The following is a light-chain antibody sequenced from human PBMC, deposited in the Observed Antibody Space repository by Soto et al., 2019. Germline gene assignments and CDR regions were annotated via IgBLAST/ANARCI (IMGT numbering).Light chain of an antibody. V-gene: IGKV3-11*01. CDR1: QSVGSY. J-gene: IGKJ4*01. CDR3: QQRSNWPPVVT. CDR2: DAS. Sequence: EIVLTQSPATLSLSPGERATLSCRASQSVGSYLAWYQQKPGQAPRLLIYDASNRATGIPARFSGSGSGTDFTLTISSLEPEDFAVYYCQQRSNWPPVVTFGGGTKVEIK.